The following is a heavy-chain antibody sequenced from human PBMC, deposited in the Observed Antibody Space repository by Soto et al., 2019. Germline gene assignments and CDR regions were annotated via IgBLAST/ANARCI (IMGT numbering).Heavy chain of an antibody. J-gene: IGHJ6*02. CDR3: ARPWGQLSTYYYGMDT. V-gene: IGHV3-30-3*01. D-gene: IGHD3-16*01. Sequence: LRLSCAASGFTFRNYAMHWVRQAPGKGLEWVATISYDGDNKYYTDSVKGPFTISRDNSKNTLYLQMNSLRPEDTAVYYCARPWGQLSTYYYGMDTWGQGTTVTVSS. CDR2: ISYDGDNK. CDR1: GFTFRNYA.